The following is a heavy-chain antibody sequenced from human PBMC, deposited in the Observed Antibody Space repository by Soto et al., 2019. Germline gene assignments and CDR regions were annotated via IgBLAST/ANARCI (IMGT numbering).Heavy chain of an antibody. CDR1: GFAFSGST. V-gene: IGHV3-15*01. D-gene: IGHD3-10*01. CDR3: AKDRGRPDAFNI. J-gene: IGHJ3*02. Sequence: GGSLRLSCAGSGFAFSGSTIHWVRQAPGKGLEWVGRIKSNSDGGTTDYAAPVKGRFTISRDDSKNTMYLQMNSLKTEDTAVYYCAKDRGRPDAFNIWGQGTMVTVSS. CDR2: IKSNSDGGTT.